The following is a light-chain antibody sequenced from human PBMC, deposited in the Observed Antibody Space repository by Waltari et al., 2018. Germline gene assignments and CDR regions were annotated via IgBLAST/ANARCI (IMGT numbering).Light chain of an antibody. CDR1: QSIMNN. Sequence: DIVLTQSPATLSVSPGKRATLSCRASQSIMNNLAWYQQKPGQTPRLLIYGSSSRTTDVPARCSGSGSGTEFTRTISSLRSGDSAIYYCHQYNSWPKTFGQGTKVEI. V-gene: IGKV3-15*01. CDR2: GSS. J-gene: IGKJ1*01. CDR3: HQYNSWPKT.